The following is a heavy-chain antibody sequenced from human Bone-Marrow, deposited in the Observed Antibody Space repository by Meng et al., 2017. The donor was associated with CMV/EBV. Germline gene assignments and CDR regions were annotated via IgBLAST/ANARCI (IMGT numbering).Heavy chain of an antibody. CDR2: IHSGGST. V-gene: IGHV3-20*04. D-gene: IGHD2-2*01. CDR1: GFTFDDYG. J-gene: IGHJ4*02. Sequence: GEYLKISCAASGFTFDDYGMSWVRQGPGKGLEWVSVIHSGGSTYYADSVKGRFTISRDNAKNTLYLQMNSLRAEDTAVYYCARSSPFQPPNDYWGQGTLVTVSS. CDR3: ARSSPFQPPNDY.